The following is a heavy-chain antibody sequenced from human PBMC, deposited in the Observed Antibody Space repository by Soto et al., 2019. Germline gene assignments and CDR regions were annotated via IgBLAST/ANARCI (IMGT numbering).Heavy chain of an antibody. CDR2: IYSGGST. V-gene: IGHV3-66*01. D-gene: IGHD3-10*01. Sequence: GGSLRLSCAASGFTVSSNYMSWVRQAPGKGLEWVSVIYSGGSTYYADSVKGRFTISRDNSKNTLYLQMNSLRAEDTAVYYCASFGVLMNWFDPWGQGTLVTVSS. CDR1: GFTVSSNY. J-gene: IGHJ5*02. CDR3: ASFGVLMNWFDP.